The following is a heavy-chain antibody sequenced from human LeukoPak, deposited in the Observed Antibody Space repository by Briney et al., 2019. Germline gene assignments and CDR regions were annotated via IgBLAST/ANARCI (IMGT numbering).Heavy chain of an antibody. CDR2: ISAYNGNT. Sequence: ASVKVSCKASGYTFTSYGISRVRQAPGQGLEWMGWISAYNGNTNYAQKLQGRVTMTTDTSTSTAYMELRSLRSDDTAVYYCARQYCSSTSCYAAFDIWGQGTMVTVSS. CDR3: ARQYCSSTSCYAAFDI. V-gene: IGHV1-18*01. J-gene: IGHJ3*02. CDR1: GYTFTSYG. D-gene: IGHD2-2*01.